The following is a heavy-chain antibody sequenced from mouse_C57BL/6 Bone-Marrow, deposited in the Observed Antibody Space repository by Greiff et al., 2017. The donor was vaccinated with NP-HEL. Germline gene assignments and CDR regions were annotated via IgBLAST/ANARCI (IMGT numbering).Heavy chain of an antibody. Sequence: QVQLQQPGAELVKPGASVKLSCKASGYTFTRYWLHWVMQRPGQGLEWIGMIHPNSGSTNYNEQFKSKATLTVDKSSSTAYMQLSSLTSVDSAVYYCASRSILLLFAYWGQGPLVTVSA. CDR2: IHPNSGST. D-gene: IGHD2-10*01. CDR3: ASRSILLLFAY. CDR1: GYTFTRYW. V-gene: IGHV1-64*01. J-gene: IGHJ3*01.